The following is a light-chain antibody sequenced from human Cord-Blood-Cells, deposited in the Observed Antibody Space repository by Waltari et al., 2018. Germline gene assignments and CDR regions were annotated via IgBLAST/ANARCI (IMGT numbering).Light chain of an antibody. J-gene: IGLJ2*01. Sequence: QSALTQPASVSGSPGQSITISCTGTSSDVGSHNLVSWYQQHPGKAPKLMSYEGSRRPSGVSNRVSGSKSGNTASLTSSGLQAEDEADYYCCSYAGSSTSVVFGGGTKLTVL. CDR2: EGS. CDR3: CSYAGSSTSVV. V-gene: IGLV2-23*01. CDR1: SSDVGSHNL.